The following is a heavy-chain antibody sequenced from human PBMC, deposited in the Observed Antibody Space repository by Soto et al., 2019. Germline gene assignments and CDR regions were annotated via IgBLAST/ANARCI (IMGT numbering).Heavy chain of an antibody. D-gene: IGHD1-26*01. Sequence: EVQLLESGGGMVQPGGSLRLSCAASGFTFSSYAMTWVRQAPGKGLEWVSGIGGSGASTYHADSVKGRFSISRDNSKNTLYLQMNSLRAEDTAVYYCVKDLVRSYYGAIYYGMDVWGQGTTVTVSS. V-gene: IGHV3-23*01. CDR3: VKDLVRSYYGAIYYGMDV. J-gene: IGHJ6*02. CDR1: GFTFSSYA. CDR2: IGGSGAST.